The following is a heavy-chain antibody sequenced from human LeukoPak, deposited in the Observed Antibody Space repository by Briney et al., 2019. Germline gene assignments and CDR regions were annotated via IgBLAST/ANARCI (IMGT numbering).Heavy chain of an antibody. D-gene: IGHD3-3*01. V-gene: IGHV3-21*04. CDR3: AKASWVSNGDGVL. J-gene: IGHJ4*02. CDR1: GFTFNTFN. CDR2: ITSGGDYI. Sequence: GGSLRLSCTASGFTFNTFNMNWVRQAPGKGLEWVSSITSGGDYIYYADSVKGRFTTSRDNAKNSLSLQLNSLRVEDTAVYYCAKASWVSNGDGVLWGQGTLVTVSS.